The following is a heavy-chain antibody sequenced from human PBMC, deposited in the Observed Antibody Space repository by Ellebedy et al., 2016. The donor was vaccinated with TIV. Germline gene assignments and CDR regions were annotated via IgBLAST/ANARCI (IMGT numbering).Heavy chain of an antibody. D-gene: IGHD3-10*01. Sequence: AASVKVSCKASGGTFSRHAISWLRQAPGQGLEWMGGIIPVFGTANYAQKFQGRVTITADEATSTAYMELSSLTFEDNAVYYCARGFGSGTYLIPFEYWGQGTLVTVSS. CDR1: GGTFSRHA. CDR2: IIPVFGTA. V-gene: IGHV1-69*13. J-gene: IGHJ4*02. CDR3: ARGFGSGTYLIPFEY.